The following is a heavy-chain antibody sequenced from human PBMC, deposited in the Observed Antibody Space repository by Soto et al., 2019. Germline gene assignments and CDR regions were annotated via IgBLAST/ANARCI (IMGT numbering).Heavy chain of an antibody. Sequence: PSETLSLTCAVYGGSFSGYYWSWIRQPPGKGLEWLGEINHSGITNYNPPLKSRVTISIDTSKNRFSLNLDSVTAADTAIYYCAIGPRMWLPGGGYWGQGTLVTVSS. V-gene: IGHV4-34*01. D-gene: IGHD6-19*01. CDR2: INHSGIT. CDR3: AIGPRMWLPGGGY. CDR1: GGSFSGYY. J-gene: IGHJ4*02.